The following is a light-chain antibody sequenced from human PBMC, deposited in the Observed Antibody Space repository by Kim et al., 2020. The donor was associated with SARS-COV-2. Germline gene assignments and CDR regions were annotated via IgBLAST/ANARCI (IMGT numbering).Light chain of an antibody. Sequence: SSELTQDPAVSVALGQTVRITCQGDSLRSYYASWYQQKPGQAPVLVIYGKNNRPTGIPDRFSGSSSGNTASLTITEPQAEDEADYYCNSRDSRGNHVMFG. V-gene: IGLV3-19*01. CDR3: NSRDSRGNHVM. CDR1: SLRSYY. J-gene: IGLJ3*02. CDR2: GKN.